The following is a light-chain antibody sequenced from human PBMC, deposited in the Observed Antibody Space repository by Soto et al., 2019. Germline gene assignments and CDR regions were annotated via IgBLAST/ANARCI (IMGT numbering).Light chain of an antibody. CDR1: QSVSSL. V-gene: IGKV3-15*01. J-gene: IGKJ2*01. CDR3: QQYNIWPYT. Sequence: IVLTQSPATLSVSPGERATLSCRASQSVSSLLAWYQQKPRQAPRLLIYDTSTRATGIPARFSGSGSGTDFTLTISSLQSEDFAIYYCQQYNIWPYTFLQGTKVDIK. CDR2: DTS.